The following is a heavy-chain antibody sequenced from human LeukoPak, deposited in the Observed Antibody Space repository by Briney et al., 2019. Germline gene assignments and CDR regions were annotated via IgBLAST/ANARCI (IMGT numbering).Heavy chain of an antibody. J-gene: IGHJ4*02. Sequence: SETLSLTCTVSGASISSYYWSWIRQPPGKGLEWIGRIYTSGSTDYNPSLKSRVTISVETSKNQFSLNLSSVTAADTAVYYCARGRLARSPYFDYWGQGTLVTVSS. CDR1: GASISSYY. CDR2: IYTSGST. V-gene: IGHV4-4*07. D-gene: IGHD6-19*01. CDR3: ARGRLARSPYFDY.